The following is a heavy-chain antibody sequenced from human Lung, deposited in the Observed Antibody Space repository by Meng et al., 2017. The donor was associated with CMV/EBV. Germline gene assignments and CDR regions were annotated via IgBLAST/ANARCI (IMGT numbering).Heavy chain of an antibody. Sequence: ASVKVSYKTSGYTFTSYVINWVRQATGQGLEWMGWMNPNSGNTGYAQKFQGRVTITRNTSRSTAYMELSSLRSEDTAVYYCARGLVSSGWWKYYYYGMDVCGQETXVTVSS. V-gene: IGHV1-8*03. CDR3: ARGLVSSGWWKYYYYGMDV. CDR1: GYTFTSYV. J-gene: IGHJ6*02. D-gene: IGHD6-19*01. CDR2: MNPNSGNT.